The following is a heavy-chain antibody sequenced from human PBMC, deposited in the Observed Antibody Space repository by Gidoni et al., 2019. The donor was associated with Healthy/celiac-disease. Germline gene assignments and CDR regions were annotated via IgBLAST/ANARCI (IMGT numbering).Heavy chain of an antibody. J-gene: IGHJ6*02. CDR2: ST. V-gene: IGHV4-39*07. CDR3: ARGREQPGVYGMDV. D-gene: IGHD1-26*01. Sequence: STYYNPSLKSRVTISVDTSKNQFSLKLSSVTAADTAVYYCARGREQPGVYGMDVWGQGTTVTVSS.